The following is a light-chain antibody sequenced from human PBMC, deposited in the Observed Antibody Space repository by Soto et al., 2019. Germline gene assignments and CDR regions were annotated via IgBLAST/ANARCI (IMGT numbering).Light chain of an antibody. CDR1: SSNIGAGYD. CDR3: QSYDSSLSGSV. CDR2: GNS. V-gene: IGLV1-40*01. J-gene: IGLJ2*01. Sequence: QSVLTQPPSLSGAPGQRVTSSCTGSSSNIGAGYDVHWYQQLPGTAPKLLIYGNSNRPSGVPDRFSGSKSGTSAALAITGLEAEDQADYDCQSYDSSLSGSVFVGGTKLTVL.